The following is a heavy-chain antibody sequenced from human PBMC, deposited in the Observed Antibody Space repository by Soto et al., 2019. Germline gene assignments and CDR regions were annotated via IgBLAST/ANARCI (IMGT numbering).Heavy chain of an antibody. D-gene: IGHD3-16*01. CDR1: GFTVSSNY. Sequence: GGSLRLSCAASGFTVSSNYMSWVRQAPGKGLEWVSVIYSGGSTYYADSVKGRFTISRHNSKNTLYLQMNSLRAEDTAVYYCAGAMITFGHDAFDIWGQGTMVTVSS. CDR2: IYSGGST. CDR3: AGAMITFGHDAFDI. V-gene: IGHV3-53*04. J-gene: IGHJ3*02.